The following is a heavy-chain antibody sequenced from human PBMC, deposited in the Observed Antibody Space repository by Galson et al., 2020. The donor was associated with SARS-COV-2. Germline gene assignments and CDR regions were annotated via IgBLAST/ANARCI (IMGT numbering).Heavy chain of an antibody. D-gene: IGHD2-15*01. J-gene: IGHJ6*02. CDR1: GFTFRNYA. CDR2: ISFDGINR. Sequence: GGSLRLSCVASGFTFRNYAMHWVRQAPAKGLEWLAVISFDGINRFYEDSLKGRFTISRDKSRDTLDLDMNSLRVEDTAVYYCARDPGCSAGRCYFYHSMDVWGQGATVTVSS. V-gene: IGHV3-30*04. CDR3: ARDPGCSAGRCYFYHSMDV.